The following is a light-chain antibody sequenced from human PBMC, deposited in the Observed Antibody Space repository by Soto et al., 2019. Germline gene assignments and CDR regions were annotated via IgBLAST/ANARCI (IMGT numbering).Light chain of an antibody. V-gene: IGLV2-11*01. J-gene: IGLJ1*01. CDR2: DVS. Sequence: QSALTQPRSVSGSPGQSVTISCTGTSSDVGGYNYVSWYQQYPDRAPKVIIYDVSERPSGVPDRFSGSKSGNMASLTISGLQAEDEADYYCCSYAGSYTYVFGSGTKLTVL. CDR1: SSDVGGYNY. CDR3: CSYAGSYTYV.